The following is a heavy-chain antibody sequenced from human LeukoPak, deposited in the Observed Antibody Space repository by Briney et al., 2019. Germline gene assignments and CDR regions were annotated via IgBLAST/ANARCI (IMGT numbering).Heavy chain of an antibody. D-gene: IGHD5-12*01. V-gene: IGHV1-69*01. CDR3: ARGAGYSGYDRSGEFDY. CDR1: GGTFSSYA. J-gene: IGHJ4*02. Sequence: SVKVSCKASGGTFSSYAISWVRQAPGQGLEWRGGIIPIFGTANYAQKFQGRVTITADESTSTAYMELSSLRSEDTAVDYCARGAGYSGYDRSGEFDYWGQGTLVTVSS. CDR2: IIPIFGTA.